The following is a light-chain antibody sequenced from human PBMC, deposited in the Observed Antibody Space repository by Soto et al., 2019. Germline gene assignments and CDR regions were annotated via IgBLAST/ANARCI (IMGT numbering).Light chain of an antibody. CDR2: DDK. CDR1: SGSLASNY. Sequence: NFMLTQPHSVSESPGKTVTISCTRSSGSLASNYVQWYQQRPGSAPTTVIYDDKQRPSGVPDRFSGSTDGSSNSASLTISGLQTEDEGDYYCQSYDSSTVVFGGGTKLTVL. J-gene: IGLJ2*01. V-gene: IGLV6-57*04. CDR3: QSYDSSTVV.